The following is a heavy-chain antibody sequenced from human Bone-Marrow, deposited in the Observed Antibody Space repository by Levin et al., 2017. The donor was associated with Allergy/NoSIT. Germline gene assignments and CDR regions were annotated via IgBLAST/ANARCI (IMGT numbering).Heavy chain of an antibody. V-gene: IGHV4-34*01. Sequence: SQTLSLTCAVYGGSFSGYYWSWIRQPPGKGLEWIGEINHSGSTNYNPSLKSRVTISVDTSKNQFSLKLSSVTAADTAVYYCARGQGRWLQLYYYWGQGTLVTVSS. CDR1: GGSFSGYY. D-gene: IGHD5-24*01. CDR2: INHSGST. CDR3: ARGQGRWLQLYYY. J-gene: IGHJ4*02.